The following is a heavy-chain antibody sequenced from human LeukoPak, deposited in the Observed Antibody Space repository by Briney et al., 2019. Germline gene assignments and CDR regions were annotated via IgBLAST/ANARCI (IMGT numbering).Heavy chain of an antibody. Sequence: GGSLSLSWAASGFTFCSYSMSWVRQAPGKGLEWVANIKQDGSEKYYVDSVKGRFTISRDNAKNSLYLQMNSLRAEDTAVYYCARHRWAGSLRGYFQHWGQGTLVTVSS. CDR1: GFTFCSYS. CDR3: ARHRWAGSLRGYFQH. D-gene: IGHD3-10*01. CDR2: IKQDGSEK. V-gene: IGHV3-7*01. J-gene: IGHJ1*01.